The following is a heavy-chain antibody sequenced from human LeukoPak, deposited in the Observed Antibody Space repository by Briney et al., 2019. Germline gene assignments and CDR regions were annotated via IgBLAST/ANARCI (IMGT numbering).Heavy chain of an antibody. CDR2: INWNGGST. J-gene: IGHJ4*02. CDR3: ARADYYDYVWGSYRYTFFDY. V-gene: IGHV3-20*04. Sequence: GGSLRLSCAASGFTFDDYGMSWVRQAPGKGLEWVSGINWNGGSTGYADSVKGRFTISRDNAKNSLYLQMNSLRAEDTALYYCARADYYDYVWGSYRYTFFDYWGQGTLVTVSS. D-gene: IGHD3-16*02. CDR1: GFTFDDYG.